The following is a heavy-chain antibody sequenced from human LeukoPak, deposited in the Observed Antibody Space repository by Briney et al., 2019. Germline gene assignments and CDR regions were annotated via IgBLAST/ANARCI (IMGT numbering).Heavy chain of an antibody. Sequence: PGGSLRLSCAASGFTFSSYAMHWGRQAPGKGLEWVAVITYDGSNKYYADSVKGRFTISRDNSKNTLYLQMNSLRAEDTAVYYCARDFWDRGDGRYYGMDVWGQGTTVTVSS. D-gene: IGHD5-24*01. V-gene: IGHV3-30-3*01. CDR1: GFTFSSYA. J-gene: IGHJ6*02. CDR3: ARDFWDRGDGRYYGMDV. CDR2: ITYDGSNK.